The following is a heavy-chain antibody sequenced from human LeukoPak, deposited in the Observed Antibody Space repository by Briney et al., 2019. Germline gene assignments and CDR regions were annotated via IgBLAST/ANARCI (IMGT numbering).Heavy chain of an antibody. CDR3: ARDGIVGAFTDY. CDR2: INHSGST. V-gene: IGHV4-34*01. Sequence: SETLSLTCAVYGGSFSGYCWSWIRQPPGKGLEWIGEINHSGSTNYNPSLKSRVTISVDKSKNQFSLKLSSVTAADTAVYYCARDGIVGAFTDYWGQGTLVTVSS. CDR1: GGSFSGYC. D-gene: IGHD1-26*01. J-gene: IGHJ4*02.